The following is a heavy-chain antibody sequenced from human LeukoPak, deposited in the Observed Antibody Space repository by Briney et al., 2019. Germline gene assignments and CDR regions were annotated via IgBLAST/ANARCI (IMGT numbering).Heavy chain of an antibody. J-gene: IGHJ4*02. CDR3: ARDQLAYSGYDTLFDY. V-gene: IGHV3-30*04. CDR2: ISYDGSNK. CDR1: GFTFNSYA. D-gene: IGHD5-12*01. Sequence: GGSLRLSCAASGFTFNSYAIHWVRQAPGKGLEWVAVISYDGSNKYYAESVKGRFTISRDNSKNTLYLQLNSLRPDDTAVYYCARDQLAYSGYDTLFDYWGQGTLVTVSS.